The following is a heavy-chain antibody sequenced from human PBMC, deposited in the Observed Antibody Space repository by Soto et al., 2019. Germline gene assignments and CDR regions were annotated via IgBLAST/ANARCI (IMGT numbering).Heavy chain of an antibody. Sequence: SETLSLTCSVSGGSISGSYWSWIRQSPGKGLEWLGYVYYTGSTNYSPSLRSRVSISVDTSKNEFSLGLSSVTAADTAVYFCARSVAVPGAHIDYWGQGTQVTVSS. D-gene: IGHD6-19*01. CDR2: VYYTGST. CDR3: ARSVAVPGAHIDY. V-gene: IGHV4-59*01. CDR1: GGSISGSY. J-gene: IGHJ4*02.